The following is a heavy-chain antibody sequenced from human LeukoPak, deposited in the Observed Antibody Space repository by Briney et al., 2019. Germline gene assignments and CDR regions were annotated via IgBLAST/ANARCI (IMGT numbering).Heavy chain of an antibody. CDR1: GGSISSSSYY. CDR3: ARHPGGDWLLYRPFDY. V-gene: IGHV4-61*05. D-gene: IGHD3/OR15-3a*01. CDR2: IYYSGST. Sequence: SETLSLTCTVSGGSISSSSYYWGWIRQPPGKGLEWIGFIYYSGSTNYNPSLKSRVTISVDTSMNQFSLKLSSVTAADTAVYYCARHPGGDWLLYRPFDYWGQGTLVTVSS. J-gene: IGHJ4*02.